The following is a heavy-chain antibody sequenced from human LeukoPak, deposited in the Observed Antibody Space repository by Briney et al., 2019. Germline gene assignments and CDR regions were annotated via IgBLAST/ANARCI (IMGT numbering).Heavy chain of an antibody. CDR3: ARRNPLAYDAFDI. J-gene: IGHJ3*02. V-gene: IGHV5-51*01. D-gene: IGHD2-21*01. CDR1: GYSFTSYW. Sequence: GGSLNISCKGSGYSFTSYWIGWVRQMRRKGLEWMGIIYPGDSDTKYNPSFQCQVTFSADKSITTAYLQWSSLKASDSAIYYCARRNPLAYDAFDIWGQGTMVTVSS. CDR2: IYPGDSDT.